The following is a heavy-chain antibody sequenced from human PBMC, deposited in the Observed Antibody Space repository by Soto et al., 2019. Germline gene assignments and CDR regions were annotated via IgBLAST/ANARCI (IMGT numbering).Heavy chain of an antibody. CDR1: GFTFSSYG. Sequence: QVQLVESGGGVVQPGRSLRLSCAASGFTFSSYGMHWVRQAPGKGLEWVAVISYDGSNKYYADSVKGRFTISRDNSKNTLNLQMNSLRAEDTAVYYCAKDNIPDGAAGYSRAVDWYFDLWGRGTLVTVSS. V-gene: IGHV3-30*18. CDR2: ISYDGSNK. J-gene: IGHJ2*01. CDR3: AKDNIPDGAAGYSRAVDWYFDL. D-gene: IGHD6-13*01.